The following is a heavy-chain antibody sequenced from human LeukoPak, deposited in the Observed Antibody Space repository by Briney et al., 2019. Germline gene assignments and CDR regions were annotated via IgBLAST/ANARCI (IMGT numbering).Heavy chain of an antibody. CDR3: ARNQQLGGHSYYYYGMDV. CDR1: GFTSIAYA. Sequence: GGSLRLSCVGSGFTSIAYALTWARQAPGKGLEWVSGISGGGVTTYYADSVKGRFTISRDNSKNTLYPQMNSLRADDAAIYYCARNQQLGGHSYYYYGMDVWGQGTTVTVSS. J-gene: IGHJ6*02. CDR2: ISGGGVTT. V-gene: IGHV3-23*01. D-gene: IGHD3-16*01.